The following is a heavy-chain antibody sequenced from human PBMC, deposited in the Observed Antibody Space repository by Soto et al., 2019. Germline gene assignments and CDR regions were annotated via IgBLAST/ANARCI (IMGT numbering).Heavy chain of an antibody. CDR1: GGSITSSDYY. CDR3: ARDKITGLFDY. D-gene: IGHD2-8*02. J-gene: IGHJ4*02. Sequence: SETLSLTCTVSGGSITSSDYYWGWIRQPPGKGLECVGTIYHDGSTHYNPSLKSRVTSSLDTSKNQFSLKLTSVTAADTAVYYCARDKITGLFDYWGQGTLVTVSS. V-gene: IGHV4-39*07. CDR2: IYHDGST.